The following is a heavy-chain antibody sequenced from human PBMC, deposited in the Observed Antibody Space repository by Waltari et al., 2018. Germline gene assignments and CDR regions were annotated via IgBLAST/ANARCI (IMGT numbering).Heavy chain of an antibody. V-gene: IGHV3-21*02. CDR1: GFTFGSYN. CDR3: ARGDLGYCSTARCFDFDS. D-gene: IGHD2-2*01. J-gene: IGHJ4*02. CDR2: ISASSVYI. Sequence: EVQLVESGGGLVKPGGSLRLSCDASGFTFGSYNMHWVRQAPGKGLGWVSSISASSVYIYNADSVKGRFTISRDNAKNSLYLEMKSLGADDTAVYYCARGDLGYCSTARCFDFDSWGQGTLVTVSS.